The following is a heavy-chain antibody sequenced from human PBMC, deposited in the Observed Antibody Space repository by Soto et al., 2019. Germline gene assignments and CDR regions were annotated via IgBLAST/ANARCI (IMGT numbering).Heavy chain of an antibody. CDR2: IYYSGST. CDR1: GGSISSSSYY. D-gene: IGHD3-10*01. V-gene: IGHV4-39*01. J-gene: IGHJ4*02. Sequence: PSETLSLTCTVSGGSISSSSYYWGWIRQPPGKGLEWIGSIYYSGSTYYNPSLKSRVTISVDTSKNQFSLKLSSVTAADTAVYYCARQSQGHYGSGSPFDYWGQGTLVTVSS. CDR3: ARQSQGHYGSGSPFDY.